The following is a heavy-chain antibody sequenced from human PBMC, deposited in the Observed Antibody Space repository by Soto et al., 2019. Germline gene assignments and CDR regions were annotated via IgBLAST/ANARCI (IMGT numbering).Heavy chain of an antibody. Sequence: QVQLQQWGAGLLKPSETLSLTCAVSGGSFRGFYWTWIRQSPVKGLEWLGDINHVGITNYNPSIKSPVSIPVDTSKCQFVRKRRSVTAAATAGYYCAREHDFWGGRQQPLDSWCQGTLVTVSS. V-gene: IGHV4-34*01. CDR2: INHVGIT. CDR1: GGSFRGFY. CDR3: AREHDFWGGRQQPLDS. D-gene: IGHD3-3*01. J-gene: IGHJ4*02.